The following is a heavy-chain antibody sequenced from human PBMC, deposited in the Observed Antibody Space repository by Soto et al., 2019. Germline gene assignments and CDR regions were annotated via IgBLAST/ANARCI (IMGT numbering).Heavy chain of an antibody. CDR2: INHSGST. J-gene: IGHJ4*02. CDR3: ARAWYYDFWSGYLFDY. D-gene: IGHD3-3*01. CDR1: GGSFSGYY. V-gene: IGHV4-34*01. Sequence: PSETLSLTCAVYGGSFSGYYWSWIRQPPGKGLEWIGEINHSGSTNYNPSLKSRVTISVDTSKNQFSLKLSSVTAADTAVYYCARAWYYDFWSGYLFDYWGQGTLVTVSS.